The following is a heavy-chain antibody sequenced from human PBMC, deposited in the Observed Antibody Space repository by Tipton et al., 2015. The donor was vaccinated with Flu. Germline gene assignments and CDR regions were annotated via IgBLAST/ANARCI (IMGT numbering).Heavy chain of an antibody. D-gene: IGHD6-19*01. Sequence: TLSLTCNVSGGSISTTTYYWGWIRQPPGKGLEWIGSIHYSGNTYYNPSLKSRVTMSLDTSKNQFSLKLTSVTAADTAVYYCAREPRAVAGMDFWGQGTLVTVSS. V-gene: IGHV4-39*07. CDR3: AREPRAVAGMDF. CDR2: IHYSGNT. J-gene: IGHJ4*02. CDR1: GGSISTTTYY.